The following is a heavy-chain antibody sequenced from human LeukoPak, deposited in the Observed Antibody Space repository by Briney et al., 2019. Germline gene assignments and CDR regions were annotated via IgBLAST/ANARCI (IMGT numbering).Heavy chain of an antibody. Sequence: GSLRLSCAASGFIVSNNHINWIRQPPGKGLEWIGSIYYSGSTYYNPSLKSRVTISVDTSKNRFSLKLSSVTAADTAVYYCARVVRLVGANFYFDYWGQGTLVTVSS. J-gene: IGHJ4*02. CDR3: ARVVRLVGANFYFDY. CDR2: IYYSGST. V-gene: IGHV4-39*07. D-gene: IGHD1-26*01. CDR1: GFIVSNNH.